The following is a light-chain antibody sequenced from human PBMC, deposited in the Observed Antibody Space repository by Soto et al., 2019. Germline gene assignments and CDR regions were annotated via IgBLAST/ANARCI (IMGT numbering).Light chain of an antibody. CDR1: QSLSSY. CDR2: DAS. V-gene: IGKV1-5*01. Sequence: DIQMTQSPSTLSASVGDRVTITCRASQSLSSYLAWYQQKPGKAPNLLIYDASNLESGVPSRFSVSGSGTEFTLTISSLQPDDFATYYCQQYNSYSFGQGTKVDIK. CDR3: QQYNSYS. J-gene: IGKJ1*01.